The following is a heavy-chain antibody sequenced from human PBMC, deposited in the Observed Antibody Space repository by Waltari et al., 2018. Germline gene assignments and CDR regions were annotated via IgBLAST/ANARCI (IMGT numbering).Heavy chain of an antibody. CDR2: LIPIFGTA. D-gene: IGHD6-19*01. CDR3: ARRVAGTDY. CDR1: GGNFSSYA. Sequence: QVQLVQSGAEVKKPGSSVKVSCKASGGNFSSYAISWVRQAPGQGLEWMGRLIPIFGTANYAQKFQGRVPITADKSTSTAYMELSSLRSEDTAVYYCARRVAGTDYWGQGTLVTVSS. J-gene: IGHJ4*02. V-gene: IGHV1-69*08.